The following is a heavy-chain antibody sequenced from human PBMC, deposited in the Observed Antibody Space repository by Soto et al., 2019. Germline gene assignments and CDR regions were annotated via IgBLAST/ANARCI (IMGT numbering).Heavy chain of an antibody. D-gene: IGHD5-12*01. Sequence: PSETLSLTCTVSGGSVSSGSYYWSRIRQPPGKGLEWIGYIYYSGSTNYNPSLKSRVTISVDTSKNQFSLKPSSVTAADTAVYYCARDSGSGGMDVWGQGTTVTVSS. CDR3: ARDSGSGGMDV. CDR2: IYYSGST. CDR1: GGSVSSGSYY. V-gene: IGHV4-61*01. J-gene: IGHJ6*02.